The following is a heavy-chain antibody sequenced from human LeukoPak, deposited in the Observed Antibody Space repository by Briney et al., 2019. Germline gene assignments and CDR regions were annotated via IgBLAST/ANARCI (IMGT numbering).Heavy chain of an antibody. V-gene: IGHV4-39*01. Sequence: SETLSLTCSVSGGSIITNTSYWGWIRQPPGKGLEGIGSSYYTGSTHHSPSLKSRVIISVDTSKNEFSLKLSSVTAADTAVYYCARRRYSGSYGYFDLWGRGTLVTVSS. D-gene: IGHD1-26*01. CDR2: SYYTGST. CDR3: ARRRYSGSYGYFDL. J-gene: IGHJ2*01. CDR1: GGSIITNTSY.